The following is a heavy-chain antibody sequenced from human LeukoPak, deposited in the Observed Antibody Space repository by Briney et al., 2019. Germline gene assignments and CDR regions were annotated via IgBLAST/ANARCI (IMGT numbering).Heavy chain of an antibody. V-gene: IGHV3-30*18. D-gene: IGHD3-22*01. CDR2: ISYDGSNK. CDR3: AKDQYYDSSGYFLLGY. CDR1: GFTFGSYG. Sequence: QPGGSLRLSCAASGFTFGSYGMHWVRQAPGKGLEWVAVISYDGSNKYYADSVKGRFTISRDNSKNTLYLQMNSLRAEDTAVYYCAKDQYYDSSGYFLLGYWGQGTLVTVSS. J-gene: IGHJ4*02.